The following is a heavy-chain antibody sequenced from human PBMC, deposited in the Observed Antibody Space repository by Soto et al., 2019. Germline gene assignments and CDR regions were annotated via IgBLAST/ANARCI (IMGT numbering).Heavy chain of an antibody. J-gene: IGHJ4*02. CDR3: ASRRYFDWLLDDY. V-gene: IGHV3-21*01. CDR2: ISSSSSYI. D-gene: IGHD3-9*01. CDR1: GFTFSSYS. Sequence: LSLTCAASGFTFSSYSMNWVRQAPGKGLEWVSSISSSSSYIYYADSVKGRFTISRDNAKNSLYLQMNSLRAEDTAVYYCASRRYFDWLLDDYWGQGTLVTVSS.